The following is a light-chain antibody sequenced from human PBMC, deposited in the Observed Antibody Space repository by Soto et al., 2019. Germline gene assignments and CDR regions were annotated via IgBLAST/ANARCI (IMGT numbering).Light chain of an antibody. Sequence: DIQITQSPSTLSGSVGDRVTITCRASQTISSWLAWYQQKPGKAPKLLIYKASTLKSGVPSRFSGSGSGTEFTLTISSXQPDDFATYYCQPYNSYSEAFGQGTKVDIK. V-gene: IGKV1-5*03. CDR2: KAS. CDR1: QTISSW. J-gene: IGKJ1*01. CDR3: QPYNSYSEA.